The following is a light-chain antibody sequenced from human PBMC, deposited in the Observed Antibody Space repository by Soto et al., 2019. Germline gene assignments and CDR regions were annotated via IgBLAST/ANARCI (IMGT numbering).Light chain of an antibody. CDR1: RSDVGGYKH. V-gene: IGLV2-14*03. CDR2: DVS. J-gene: IGLJ1*01. Sequence: QSVLTQPASVSGSPGQSISISCTGTRSDVGGYKHVSWYQQHPGKVPRLIMFDVSSRPSGVSHRFSGSKSGDTASLTISGLQAEDEADYYCSSYTSVNLYVFGTGTKVTVL. CDR3: SSYTSVNLYV.